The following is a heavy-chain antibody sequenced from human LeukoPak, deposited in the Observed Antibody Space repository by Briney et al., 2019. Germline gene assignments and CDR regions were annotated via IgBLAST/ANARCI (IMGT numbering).Heavy chain of an antibody. CDR1: GGTLSGYA. Sequence: ASVKVSCKASGGTLSGYALSWVRQAPGQGLEWMGGIILIADTTNYAPKFQGRATITADESTNTAYMELSRLTSEDTAVYFCARGFSGPNWGKRYFEYWGQGTLVTVSS. V-gene: IGHV1-69*13. J-gene: IGHJ4*02. CDR3: ARGFSGPNWGKRYFEY. CDR2: IILIADTT. D-gene: IGHD7-27*01.